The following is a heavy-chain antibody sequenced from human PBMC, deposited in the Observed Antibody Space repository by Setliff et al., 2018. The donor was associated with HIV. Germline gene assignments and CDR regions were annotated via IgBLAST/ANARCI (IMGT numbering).Heavy chain of an antibody. V-gene: IGHV1-8*01. CDR2: MNPNSGNT. Sequence: ASVKVSCKASGYTSTSYDINWVRQATGQGLEWMGWMNPNSGNTAYAQKFQGRVTMTRNTSISTAYMELSRLRSEDTAVYYCARVAIDYYDTSGYYRAGPIDYWGQGTLVTVSS. CDR1: GYTSTSYD. J-gene: IGHJ4*02. D-gene: IGHD3-22*01. CDR3: ARVAIDYYDTSGYYRAGPIDY.